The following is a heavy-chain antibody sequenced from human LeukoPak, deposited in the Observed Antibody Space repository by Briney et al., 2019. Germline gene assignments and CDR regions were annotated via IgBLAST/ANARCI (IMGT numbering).Heavy chain of an antibody. CDR3: ARDSLYSSSSYFDY. J-gene: IGHJ4*02. V-gene: IGHV3-30-3*01. D-gene: IGHD6-6*01. Sequence: GGSLRLSCAASGFTFSSYAMHWVRQAPGKGLEWVAVISYDGSNKYYVDSVKGRFTISRDNSKNTLYLQMNSLRAEDTAVYYCARDSLYSSSSYFDYWGQGTLVTVSS. CDR2: ISYDGSNK. CDR1: GFTFSSYA.